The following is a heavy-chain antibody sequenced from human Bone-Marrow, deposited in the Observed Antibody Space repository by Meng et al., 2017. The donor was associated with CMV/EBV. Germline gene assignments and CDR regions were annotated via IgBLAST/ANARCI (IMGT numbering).Heavy chain of an antibody. CDR1: GFTFSSYS. V-gene: IGHV3-21*01. Sequence: GESLKISCAASGFTFSSYSMDWVRQAPGKGLEWVSCITSRSTDIYYSDSVKGRFTISRDDANHALYLQMNSLRAEDTAVDYCARQYGGNSQGAFEIWGQGTMVAVSS. J-gene: IGHJ3*02. CDR2: ITSRSTDI. D-gene: IGHD4-23*01. CDR3: ARQYGGNSQGAFEI.